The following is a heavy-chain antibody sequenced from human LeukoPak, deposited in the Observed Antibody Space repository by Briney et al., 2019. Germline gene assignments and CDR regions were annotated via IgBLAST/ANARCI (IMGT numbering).Heavy chain of an antibody. Sequence: SETLSLTCTVSGGSISSYYWGWIRQPPGKGLEWMGYIYYSGSTNYNPSLKSRVTISVDTSKNQFSLKLSSVTAADTAVYYCARGDFWSGYYTAPPGFDPWGQGTLVTVSS. CDR2: IYYSGST. J-gene: IGHJ5*02. CDR3: ARGDFWSGYYTAPPGFDP. D-gene: IGHD3-3*01. CDR1: GGSISSYY. V-gene: IGHV4-59*01.